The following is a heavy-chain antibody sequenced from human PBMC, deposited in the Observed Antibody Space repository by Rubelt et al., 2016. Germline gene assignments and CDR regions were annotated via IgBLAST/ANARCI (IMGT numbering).Heavy chain of an antibody. CDR2: INAGNGNT. CDR3: ARGLSQWLVHCGDY. V-gene: IGHV1-3*01. D-gene: IGHD6-19*01. J-gene: IGHJ4*02. Sequence: QVQLVQSGAEVKKPGASVKVSCKASGYTFTSYAMHWVRQAPGQRLEWMGWINAGNGNTKYSQKCQGRVTITRDTSASTAYMELSSLRSEDTAVYYCARGLSQWLVHCGDYWGQGTLVTVSS. CDR1: GYTFTSYA.